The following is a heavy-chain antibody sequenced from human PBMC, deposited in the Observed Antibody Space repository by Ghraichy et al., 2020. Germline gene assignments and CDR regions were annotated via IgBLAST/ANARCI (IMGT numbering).Heavy chain of an antibody. J-gene: IGHJ4*02. Sequence: GEPLNISCAASGFTFSSYAMTWVRQAPGKGLEWVSSISGSGGDTYYADSVKGRFTISRYNSKNTLNLQMNSLRVEDTAVYYCAKATAVAGTAKSFDYWGQGTLVTVSS. CDR1: GFTFSSYA. CDR3: AKATAVAGTAKSFDY. CDR2: ISGSGGDT. V-gene: IGHV3-23*01. D-gene: IGHD6-19*01.